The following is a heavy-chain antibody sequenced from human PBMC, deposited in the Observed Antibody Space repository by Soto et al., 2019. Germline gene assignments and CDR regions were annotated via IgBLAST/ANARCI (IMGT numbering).Heavy chain of an antibody. CDR3: AKAHRSYGSGSYYGYYGMDV. V-gene: IGHV3-30*18. D-gene: IGHD3-10*01. J-gene: IGHJ6*02. CDR1: GFTFSSYG. Sequence: QVQLVESGGGVVQPGRSLRLSYAASGFTFSSYGMHWVRQAPGKGLEWVAVISYDGSDKYYVDSVTGRFTISRDNSKNTLYLQMNSLRAEDTAVYYCAKAHRSYGSGSYYGYYGMDVWGQGTTVTVSS. CDR2: ISYDGSDK.